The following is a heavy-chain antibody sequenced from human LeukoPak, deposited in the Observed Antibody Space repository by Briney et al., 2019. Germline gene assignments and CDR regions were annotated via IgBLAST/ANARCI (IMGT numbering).Heavy chain of an antibody. CDR1: GGSISSYY. D-gene: IGHD1-26*01. CDR2: FYSTGST. CDR3: ARDQYSGSLDY. Sequence: SETLSLTCTVSGGSISSYYWTWIRQPAGKGLEWIGRFYSTGSTNYNPSLKSRVTMSVDTSKNQFSLKLSSVTAADTAVYYCARDQYSGSLDYWGREPWSPSPQ. V-gene: IGHV4-4*07. J-gene: IGHJ4*02.